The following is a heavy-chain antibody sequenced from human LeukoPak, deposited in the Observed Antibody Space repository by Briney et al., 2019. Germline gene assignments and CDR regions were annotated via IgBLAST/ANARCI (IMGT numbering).Heavy chain of an antibody. J-gene: IGHJ5*01. CDR3: ARAIRGVIDLFDS. CDR2: INPNSGDT. Sequence: ASEKVSCKASGYTFTDNCMHWVRHAPGQGLEWMGWINPNSGDTKYAQKFQGRVTMTRDTAISTAYMELSRLTSDDTAVYYCARAIRGVIDLFDSWGQGTLVTVSS. D-gene: IGHD3-10*01. V-gene: IGHV1-2*02. CDR1: GYTFTDNC.